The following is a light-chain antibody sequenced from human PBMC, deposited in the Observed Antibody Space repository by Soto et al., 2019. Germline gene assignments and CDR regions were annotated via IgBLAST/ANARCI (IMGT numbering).Light chain of an antibody. CDR1: QGIDNY. CDR2: GAS. J-gene: IGKJ3*01. Sequence: DIQMTQSPSSLAASVGDRVTISCRASQGIDNYLAWYQQKPGKVPKLLIYGASTFQSGVSSRFTGSGSGTDFTLAISSLQPEDGATSDCQNYNWCPFNIGPRTKVDIK. CDR3: QNYNWCPFN. V-gene: IGKV1-27*01.